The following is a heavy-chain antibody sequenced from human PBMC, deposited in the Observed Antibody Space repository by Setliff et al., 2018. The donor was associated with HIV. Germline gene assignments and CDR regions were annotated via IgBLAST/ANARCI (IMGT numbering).Heavy chain of an antibody. CDR1: GFTFSSYA. CDR2: VSGGGGST. CDR3: ARGGGYSSSWYSSSWAYYFDY. J-gene: IGHJ4*02. D-gene: IGHD6-13*01. V-gene: IGHV3-23*01. Sequence: GGSPRLSCAASGFTFSSYAISWVRQAPGKGLEWVSAVSGGGGSTYYADSVKGRFTISRDNSKNTLYLQMNSLRAEDTAVYYCARGGGYSSSWYSSSWAYYFDYWGQGTLVTVSS.